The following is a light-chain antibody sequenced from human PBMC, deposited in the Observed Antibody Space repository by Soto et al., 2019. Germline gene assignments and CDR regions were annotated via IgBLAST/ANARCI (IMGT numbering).Light chain of an antibody. CDR1: QSIRTY. Sequence: DIQMTQSPSSLSASVGDRVTITCRASQSIRTYLNWYQQKPGKAPKLLIYSASTLQGGVPPRFSGSGSETDFTLTISSLQPEDFATYYCQHSYSTPRTFGQGTKVEIK. CDR2: SAS. V-gene: IGKV1-39*01. J-gene: IGKJ1*01. CDR3: QHSYSTPRT.